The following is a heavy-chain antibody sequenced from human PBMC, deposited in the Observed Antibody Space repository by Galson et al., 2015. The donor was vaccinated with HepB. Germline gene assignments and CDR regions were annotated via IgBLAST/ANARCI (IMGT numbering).Heavy chain of an antibody. CDR3: AGDMLPFTMIVVVMAFDI. Sequence: CAISGDSVSSNSAAWNWIRQSPSRGLEWLGRTYYRSKWYNDYAVSVKSRITINPDTSKNQFSLQLNSVTPEDTAVYYCAGDMLPFTMIVVVMAFDIWGQGTMVTVSS. CDR1: GDSVSSNSAA. J-gene: IGHJ3*02. CDR2: TYYRSKWYN. V-gene: IGHV6-1*01. D-gene: IGHD3-22*01.